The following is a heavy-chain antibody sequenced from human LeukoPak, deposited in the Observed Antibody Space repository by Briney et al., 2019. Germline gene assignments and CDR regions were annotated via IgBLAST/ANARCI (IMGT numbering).Heavy chain of an antibody. CDR1: GFTFSSYS. Sequence: GGSLRLSCAASGFTFSSYSMNWVRQAPGKGLEWVSSISSSSSYIYYADSVKGRFTISRDNSKNTLYLQMNGLRAEDTAVYYCARSPYSSGWLWGQGTLVTVSS. CDR2: ISSSSSYI. D-gene: IGHD6-19*01. J-gene: IGHJ4*02. V-gene: IGHV3-21*04. CDR3: ARSPYSSGWL.